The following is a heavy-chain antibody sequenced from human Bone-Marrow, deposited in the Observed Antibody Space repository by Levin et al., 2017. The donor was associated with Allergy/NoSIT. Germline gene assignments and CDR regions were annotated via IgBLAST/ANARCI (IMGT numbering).Heavy chain of an antibody. CDR2: IYYSGST. CDR1: GGSVSSGSYY. D-gene: IGHD3-10*02. CDR3: AREGSHVQDYDYYMDV. J-gene: IGHJ6*03. Sequence: SQTLSLTCTVSGGSVSSGSYYWSWIRQPPGKGLEWIGYIYYSGSTNYNPSLKSRVTISVDTSKNQFSLKLSSVTAADTAVYYCAREGSHVQDYDYYMDVWGKGTTVTVSS. V-gene: IGHV4-61*01.